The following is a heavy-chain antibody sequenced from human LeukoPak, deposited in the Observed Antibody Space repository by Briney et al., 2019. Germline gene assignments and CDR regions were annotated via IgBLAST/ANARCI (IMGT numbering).Heavy chain of an antibody. D-gene: IGHD2-2*01. CDR3: ARRLGYCSSTSCYNWFDP. CDR2: INHSGST. Sequence: SETLSLTCAVYGDSFSGYYWSWVRQPPGKGLEWIGEINHSGSTNYNPSLNSRVTISLDTSKNQFSLKLSSVTAADTAVYYCARRLGYCSSTSCYNWFDPWGQGTLVTVSS. V-gene: IGHV4-34*01. J-gene: IGHJ5*02. CDR1: GDSFSGYY.